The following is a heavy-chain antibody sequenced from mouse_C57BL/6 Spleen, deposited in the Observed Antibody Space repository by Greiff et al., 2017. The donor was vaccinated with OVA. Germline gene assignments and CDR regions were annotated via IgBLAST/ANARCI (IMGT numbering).Heavy chain of an antibody. V-gene: IGHV5-4*01. D-gene: IGHD2-12*01. CDR1: GFTFSSYA. CDR2: ISDGGSYT. CDR3: ARDYDGGYFDV. J-gene: IGHJ1*03. Sequence: EVKVVESGGGLVKPGGSLKLSCAASGFTFSSYAMSWVRQTPEKRLEWVATISDGGSYTYYPDNVKGRFTISRDNAKNNLYLQMSHLKSEDTAMYYCARDYDGGYFDVWGTGTTVTASS.